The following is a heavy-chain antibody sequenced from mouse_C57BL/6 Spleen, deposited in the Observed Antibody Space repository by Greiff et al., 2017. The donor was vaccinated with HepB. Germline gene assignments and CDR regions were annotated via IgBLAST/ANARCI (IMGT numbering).Heavy chain of an antibody. D-gene: IGHD3-3*01. CDR1: GFTFSDYG. J-gene: IGHJ3*01. V-gene: IGHV5-17*01. Sequence: DVKLVESGGGLVKPGGSLKLSCAASGFTFSDYGMHWVRQAPEKGLEWVAYISSGSSTIYYADTVKGRFTISRDNAKNTLFLQMTSLRSEDTAMYYCARRAVTWFAYWGQGTLVTVSA. CDR2: ISSGSSTI. CDR3: ARRAVTWFAY.